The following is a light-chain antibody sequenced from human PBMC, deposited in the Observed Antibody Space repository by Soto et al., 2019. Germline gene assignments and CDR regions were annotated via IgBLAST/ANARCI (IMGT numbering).Light chain of an antibody. CDR1: KNDIGVYDF. Sequence: QSALTQPPSASGSPGQSVTISCTGTKNDIGVYDFVSWYQHHPGKAPRLIIYEVVQLPSGVPDRFSGSKSGNTASLTVSGLQAADEGYYFCKSYAGSNTYVFGSGTKLTVL. V-gene: IGLV2-8*01. CDR2: EVV. J-gene: IGLJ1*01. CDR3: KSYAGSNTYV.